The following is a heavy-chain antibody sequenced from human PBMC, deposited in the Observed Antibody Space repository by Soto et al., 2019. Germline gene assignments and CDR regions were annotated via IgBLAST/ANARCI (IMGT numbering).Heavy chain of an antibody. V-gene: IGHV3-33*01. J-gene: IGHJ3*02. Sequence: GGSLRLSCAASGFTFSSYGMHWVRQAPGKGLEWVAVIWYDGSNKYYADSVKGRLTISRDNSKNTLYLQMNSLRAEDTAVYYCAREGGALTADAFDIWGKGKMVNV. CDR2: IWYDGSNK. CDR3: AREGGALTADAFDI. D-gene: IGHD1-26*01. CDR1: GFTFSSYG.